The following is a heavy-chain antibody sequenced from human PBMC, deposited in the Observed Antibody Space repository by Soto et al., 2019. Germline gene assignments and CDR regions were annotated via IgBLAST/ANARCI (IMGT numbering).Heavy chain of an antibody. Sequence: EVQLVESGGGLVKPGESLRLSCAASVFTFTNAWMNWVRQAPGKGLEWVGRIRSKTDGGTPDYAAPVKDRFTISRDDSKNTLYVQMNSLKTEDTAIYYCTTEKGYWGQGTLVTVSS. CDR1: VFTFTNAW. J-gene: IGHJ4*02. CDR2: IRSKTDGGTP. V-gene: IGHV3-15*07. CDR3: TTEKGY.